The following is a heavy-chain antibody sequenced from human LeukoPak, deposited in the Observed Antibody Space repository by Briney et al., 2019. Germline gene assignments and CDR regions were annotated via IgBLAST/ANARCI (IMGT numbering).Heavy chain of an antibody. V-gene: IGHV1-18*01. D-gene: IGHD3-3*01. CDR3: ARERYYDFWSGTSSFDY. CDR1: GYTFSSYG. CDR2: ISAYNGNT. J-gene: IGHJ4*02. Sequence: ASVKVSCKASGYTFSSYGISWVRQAPGQGLEWMGWISAYNGNTNYAQKLPGRVTMTTDTSTSTAYMELRSLRSDDTAVYYCARERYYDFWSGTSSFDYWGQGTLVTVSS.